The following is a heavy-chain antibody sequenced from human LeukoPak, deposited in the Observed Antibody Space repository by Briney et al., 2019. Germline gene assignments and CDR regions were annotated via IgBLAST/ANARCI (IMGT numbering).Heavy chain of an antibody. CDR2: ISAYNGNT. CDR1: GYTFTSYG. Sequence: ASVKVSCKASGYTFTSYGISWVRQAPGQGLEWMGWISAYNGNTNYAQKLQGRVTMTTDTSTSTAYMELRSLRPDDTAVYYCARVLTRGVVVTAIYFDYWGQGTLVTVSS. J-gene: IGHJ4*02. V-gene: IGHV1-18*01. D-gene: IGHD2-21*02. CDR3: ARVLTRGVVVTAIYFDY.